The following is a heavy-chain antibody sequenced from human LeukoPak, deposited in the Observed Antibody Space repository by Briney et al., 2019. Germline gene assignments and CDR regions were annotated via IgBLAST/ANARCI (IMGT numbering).Heavy chain of an antibody. Sequence: ADTLSLTCTVSCGFISSRSYYWDWIRKSPGKGLEWIGSIYYSGSTYYNPSLKSRVTISVDTSKNQFSLKLSSVTAADTAVYYCARHRSRIAVAGAFDSWGQGTLVTVSS. V-gene: IGHV4-39*01. J-gene: IGHJ4*02. CDR2: IYYSGST. D-gene: IGHD6-19*01. CDR3: ARHRSRIAVAGAFDS. CDR1: CGFISSRSYY.